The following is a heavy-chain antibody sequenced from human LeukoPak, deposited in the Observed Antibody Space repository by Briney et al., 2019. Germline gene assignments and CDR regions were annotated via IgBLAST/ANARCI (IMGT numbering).Heavy chain of an antibody. CDR2: IYHSGST. CDR3: ARDMMWFGELSQGSYYFDY. J-gene: IGHJ4*02. CDR1: GYSISSGYY. Sequence: SETLSLTCAVSGYSISSGYYWGWIRQPPGKGLERIGSIYHSGSTYYNPSLKSRVTISVDTSKNQFSLKLSSVTAADTAVYYCARDMMWFGELSQGSYYFDYWGQGTLVTVSS. V-gene: IGHV4-38-2*02. D-gene: IGHD3-10*01.